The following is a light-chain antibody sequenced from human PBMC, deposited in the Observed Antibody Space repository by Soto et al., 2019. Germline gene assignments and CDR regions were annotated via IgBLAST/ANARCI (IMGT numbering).Light chain of an antibody. V-gene: IGKV1-6*01. CDR3: PQDYNYPWT. Sequence: IELSQSTSLLSASVGDSVIITCRASQGIRNDLVWYQQRPGEAPKLLIYAASTLQIGVPSRFSGSGSGTDFTLTISSLQPEDFATYYCPQDYNYPWTFGQGTKVDIK. J-gene: IGKJ1*01. CDR2: AAS. CDR1: QGIRND.